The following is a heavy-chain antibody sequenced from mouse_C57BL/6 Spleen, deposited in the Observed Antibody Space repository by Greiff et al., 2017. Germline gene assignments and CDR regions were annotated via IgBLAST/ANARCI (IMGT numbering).Heavy chain of an antibody. CDR3: TGCYDYGAWFAY. J-gene: IGHJ3*01. CDR1: GFTFSNYW. D-gene: IGHD2-4*01. Sequence: EVQRVESGGGLVQPGGSMKLSCVASGFTFSNYWMNWVRQSPEKGLEWVAQIRLKSDNYATHYAESVKGRFTISRDDSKSSVYLQMNNLRAEDTGIYYCTGCYDYGAWFAYWGQGTLVTVSA. V-gene: IGHV6-3*01. CDR2: IRLKSDNYAT.